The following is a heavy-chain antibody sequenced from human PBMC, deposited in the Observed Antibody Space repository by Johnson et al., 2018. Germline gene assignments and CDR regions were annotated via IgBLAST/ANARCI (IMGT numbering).Heavy chain of an antibody. CDR2: RSYEGSNK. D-gene: IGHD5-24*01. CDR1: GFSFSNYG. J-gene: IGHJ1*01. V-gene: IGHV3-30*18. CDR3: AKEYGMATITGYFQY. Sequence: QVQLVQSGGGVVQXGKSLRLTCAASGFSFSNYGMHWVRQAPGNGLVWVAGRSYEGSNKYYADSVKGRFTISRDNSKNTLYLQMKSLRAEDTAVYYSAKEYGMATITGYFQYWGQGTLVTVSS.